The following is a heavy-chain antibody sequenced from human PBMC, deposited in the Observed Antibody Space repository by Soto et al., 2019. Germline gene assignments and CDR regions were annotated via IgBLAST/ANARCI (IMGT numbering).Heavy chain of an antibody. Sequence: SETLSLTCTVSGGSISSSSYYWGWIRQPPGKGLEWFGSIYYSGSTYYNPSLKSRVTISVDTSKNQFSLKLSSVTAADTAVYYCARHLRYCSGGSCYAVYYYGMDVWGQGTTVTSP. CDR3: ARHLRYCSGGSCYAVYYYGMDV. CDR2: IYYSGST. D-gene: IGHD2-15*01. J-gene: IGHJ6*02. CDR1: GGSISSSSYY. V-gene: IGHV4-39*01.